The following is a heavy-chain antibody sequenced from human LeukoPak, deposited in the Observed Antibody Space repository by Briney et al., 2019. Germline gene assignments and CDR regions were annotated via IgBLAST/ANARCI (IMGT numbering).Heavy chain of an antibody. V-gene: IGHV3-21*01. CDR1: GFTVSSNY. Sequence: GGSLRLSCAASGFTVSSNYMNWVRQAPGKGLEWVSSISSSSSYIYYADSVKGRFTISRDNAKNTLYLQMNSLRAEDTAVYYCARGRYGDYLDYWGQGTLVTVSS. CDR2: ISSSSSYI. CDR3: ARGRYGDYLDY. D-gene: IGHD4-17*01. J-gene: IGHJ4*02.